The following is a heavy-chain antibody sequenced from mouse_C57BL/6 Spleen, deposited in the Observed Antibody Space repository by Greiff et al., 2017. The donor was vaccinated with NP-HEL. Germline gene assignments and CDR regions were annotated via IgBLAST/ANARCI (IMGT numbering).Heavy chain of an antibody. V-gene: IGHV1-82*01. Sequence: QVQLQQSGPELVKPGASVKISCKASGYAFSSSWMNWVKQRPGKGLEWIGRIYPGDGDTNYNGKFKGKATLTVDKSSSTAYMQLSSLTSEDSAVYYCATSPLYYGSSYWYFDVWGTGTTVTVSS. CDR2: IYPGDGDT. CDR1: GYAFSSSW. CDR3: ATSPLYYGSSYWYFDV. D-gene: IGHD1-1*01. J-gene: IGHJ1*03.